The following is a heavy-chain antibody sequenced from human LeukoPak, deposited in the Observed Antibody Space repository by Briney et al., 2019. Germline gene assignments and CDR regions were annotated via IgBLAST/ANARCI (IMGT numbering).Heavy chain of an antibody. V-gene: IGHV1-2*02. CDR3: ARVPKNGGSDY. CDR1: GYTFNAYF. CDR2: INPNTGAT. J-gene: IGHJ4*02. Sequence: ASVKVSCKASGYTFNAYFMHWVRQAPGQGLEWMGWINPNTGATNYAQKFQGRVTLTRDTSITTVYMELSSLKSDDTAVYYCARVPKNGGSDYWGQGTLVTVSS. D-gene: IGHD4-23*01.